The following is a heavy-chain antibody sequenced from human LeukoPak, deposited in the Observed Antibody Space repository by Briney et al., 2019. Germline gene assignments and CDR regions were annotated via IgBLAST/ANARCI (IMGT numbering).Heavy chain of an antibody. V-gene: IGHV4-39*01. Sequence: SETLSLTCTVSGGSISSSSYYWGWIRQPPGKGLEWIGSIYYSGSTYYNPSLKSRVTISVDTSKNQFSLKLSSVTAADTTVYYCARHGESGSWYLDWFDPWGQGTLVTVSS. CDR3: ARHGESGSWYLDWFDP. J-gene: IGHJ5*02. CDR2: IYYSGST. D-gene: IGHD6-13*01. CDR1: GGSISSSSYY.